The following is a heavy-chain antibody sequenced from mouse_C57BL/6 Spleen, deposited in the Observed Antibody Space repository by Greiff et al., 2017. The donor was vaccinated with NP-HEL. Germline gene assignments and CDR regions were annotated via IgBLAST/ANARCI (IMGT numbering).Heavy chain of an antibody. Sequence: VKLQESGAELVRPGASVTLSCKASGYTFTDYEMHWVKQTPVHGLEWIGAIDPETGGTAYNQKFKGKAILTADKSSSTAYMELRSLTSEDSAVYYCTRDRLRAMDYWGQGTSVTVSS. V-gene: IGHV1-15*01. J-gene: IGHJ4*01. D-gene: IGHD2-2*01. CDR2: IDPETGGT. CDR3: TRDRLRAMDY. CDR1: GYTFTDYE.